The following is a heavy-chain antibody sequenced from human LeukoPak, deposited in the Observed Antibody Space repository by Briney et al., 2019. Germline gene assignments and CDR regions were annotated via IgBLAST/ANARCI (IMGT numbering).Heavy chain of an antibody. CDR3: ASGIGAAADYFYYYMDV. J-gene: IGHJ6*03. CDR2: IYTSGST. V-gene: IGHV4-4*07. CDR1: GGSISSYY. Sequence: SETLSLTCTVSGGSISSYYWSWIRQPAGKGLEWIGRIYTSGSTNYNPSLKSRVTMSVDTSKNQFSLKLSSVTAADTAVYYCASGIGAAADYFYYYMDVWGKGTTVTVSS. D-gene: IGHD6-13*01.